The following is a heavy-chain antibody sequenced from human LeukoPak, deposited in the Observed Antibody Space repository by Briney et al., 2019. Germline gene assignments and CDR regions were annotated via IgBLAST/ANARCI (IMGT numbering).Heavy chain of an antibody. CDR1: GFTFSSYG. Sequence: PGRSLRLSCAASGFTFSSYGMHWVRQAPGKGLEWVSAISGNGGNTYYADSVKGRFTISRDTSNNMLFLQMNSLRAGDTAVYYCAKGGSAGGPNWFDPWGQGTLVTVSS. CDR3: AKGGSAGGPNWFDP. CDR2: ISGNGGNT. D-gene: IGHD2-15*01. V-gene: IGHV3-23*01. J-gene: IGHJ5*02.